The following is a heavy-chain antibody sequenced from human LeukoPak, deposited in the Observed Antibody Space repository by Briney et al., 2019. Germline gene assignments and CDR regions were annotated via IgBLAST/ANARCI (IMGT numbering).Heavy chain of an antibody. Sequence: PGGSLRLSCAASGFAFSSYSMNWVRQAPGKGLEWVSSISSSSSYIYYADSVKGRFTISRDNAKNSLYLQMNSLRAEDTAVYYCARAAVAEVDYWGQGTLVTVSS. CDR3: ARAAVAEVDY. D-gene: IGHD6-19*01. CDR2: ISSSSSYI. V-gene: IGHV3-21*01. CDR1: GFAFSSYS. J-gene: IGHJ4*02.